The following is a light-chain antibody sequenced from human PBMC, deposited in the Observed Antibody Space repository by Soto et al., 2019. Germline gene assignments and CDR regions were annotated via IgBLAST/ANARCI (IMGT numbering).Light chain of an antibody. Sequence: EIVMTQSPANLSVSPGERATLSCRASQSVSSNLAWYQQKPGQGPRLLISGASTRATSIPDRFSGSGSGTEFTLTISSLQSEDFAVYYCQQYNKWPPYTFGQGTKLEIK. CDR3: QQYNKWPPYT. J-gene: IGKJ2*01. CDR2: GAS. V-gene: IGKV3-15*01. CDR1: QSVSSN.